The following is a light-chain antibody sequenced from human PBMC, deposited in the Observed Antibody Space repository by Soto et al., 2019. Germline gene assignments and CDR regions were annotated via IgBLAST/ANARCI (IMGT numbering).Light chain of an antibody. CDR1: SSDVGGYNY. J-gene: IGLJ2*01. V-gene: IGLV2-8*01. CDR3: SSYAGSNNLVV. Sequence: QSALTQPPSASGSPGQSVTISCSGTSSDVGGYNYVSWYQQHPGKAPKLMIYEVSKRPSGVPDRFSGSKSGNTASLTVSGLHAEDEAAYYCSSYAGSNNLVVFGGGTKLTVL. CDR2: EVS.